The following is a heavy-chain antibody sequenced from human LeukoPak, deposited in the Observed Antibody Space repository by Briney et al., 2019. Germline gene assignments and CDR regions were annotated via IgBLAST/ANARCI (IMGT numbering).Heavy chain of an antibody. Sequence: PSETLSLTCAVYGGSFSGYYWSWIRQPPGKGLEWIGEINHSGSTNYNPSLKSRVTISVDTSKNRFSLKLSSVTAADTAVYYCARGRPRITMIVVVRVGAFDIWGQGTMVTVSS. CDR3: ARGRPRITMIVVVRVGAFDI. CDR2: INHSGST. J-gene: IGHJ3*02. CDR1: GGSFSGYY. V-gene: IGHV4-34*01. D-gene: IGHD3-22*01.